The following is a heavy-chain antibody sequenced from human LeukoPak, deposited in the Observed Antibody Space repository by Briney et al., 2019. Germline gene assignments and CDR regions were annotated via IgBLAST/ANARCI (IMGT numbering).Heavy chain of an antibody. CDR1: GLAFSSYA. J-gene: IGHJ4*02. Sequence: GSLRLSCAASGLAFSSYAMSWVRQAPGKGLEWVSTISVASNTFYADSVKGRFTISRDNSKNTLYLQMNSLRAEDTAVYYCATRRPGFSSSWYGDYFDYWGQGTLVTVSS. CDR2: ISVASNT. CDR3: ATRRPGFSSSWYGDYFDY. V-gene: IGHV3-23*01. D-gene: IGHD6-13*01.